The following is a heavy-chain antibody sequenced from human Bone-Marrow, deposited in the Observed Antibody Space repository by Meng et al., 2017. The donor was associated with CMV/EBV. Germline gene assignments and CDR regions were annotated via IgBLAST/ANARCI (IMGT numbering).Heavy chain of an antibody. CDR2: INPNSGGT. CDR1: GYTFTGYY. V-gene: IGHV1-2*02. CDR3: ARVLQSIAARDPPPYYYYGMDV. Sequence: ASVKVSCKASGYTFTGYYMHWVRQAPGQGLEWMGWINPNSGGTNYAQKFQGRVTMTRDTCISTAYMELSRLRSDDTALYYCARVLQSIAARDPPPYYYYGMDVWGQGTTVAVSS. D-gene: IGHD6-6*01. J-gene: IGHJ6*02.